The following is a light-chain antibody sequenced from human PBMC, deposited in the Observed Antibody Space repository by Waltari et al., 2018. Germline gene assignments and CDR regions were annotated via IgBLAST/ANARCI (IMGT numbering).Light chain of an antibody. Sequence: IVLTQSPGTLSLSPGERATLSCRASQSVNRALTWYQLKPGQAPSILIYGASNRATGIPDRFSGSGSGTEFSLTISRLEPEDCAVYYCQHFVRLPVTFGQGTKVEIK. CDR1: QSVNRA. V-gene: IGKV3-20*01. CDR3: QHFVRLPVT. J-gene: IGKJ1*01. CDR2: GAS.